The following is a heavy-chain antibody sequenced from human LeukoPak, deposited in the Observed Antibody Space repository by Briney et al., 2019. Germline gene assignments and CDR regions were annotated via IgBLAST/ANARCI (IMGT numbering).Heavy chain of an antibody. CDR1: GGSISSYY. J-gene: IGHJ4*02. V-gene: IGHV4-59*01. CDR2: MYYSGST. CDR3: ARAKYYDFWSGQSQNYYFDY. D-gene: IGHD3-3*01. Sequence: SETLSLTCTVSGGSISSYYWSWIRQPPGKGLEWIGYMYYSGSTNYNPSLKSRVTMSVDTSKNQFSLNLRSVTAADTAVYYCARAKYYDFWSGQSQNYYFDYWGQGTLVTVSS.